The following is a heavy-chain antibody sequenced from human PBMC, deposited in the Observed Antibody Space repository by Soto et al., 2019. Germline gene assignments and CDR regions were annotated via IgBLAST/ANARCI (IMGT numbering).Heavy chain of an antibody. Sequence: SLTCTVSGGSISSYYWSWIRQPPGKGLEWIGYIYYSGSTNYNPSLKSRVTISVDTSKNQFSLKLSSVTAADTAVYYCAREYYDSNYYYYYGMDVWGQGTTVTVSS. CDR2: IYYSGST. J-gene: IGHJ6*02. V-gene: IGHV4-59*01. CDR3: AREYYDSNYYYYYGMDV. D-gene: IGHD3-22*01. CDR1: GGSISSYY.